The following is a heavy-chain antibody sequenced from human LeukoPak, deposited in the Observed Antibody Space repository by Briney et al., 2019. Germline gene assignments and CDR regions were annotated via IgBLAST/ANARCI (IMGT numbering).Heavy chain of an antibody. J-gene: IGHJ4*02. D-gene: IGHD3-9*01. CDR3: STETSRFFDWSLSY. Sequence: ASVKVSCTFSGYTLTELSMHWVRQAPGKGLEWMGGFDPDDGETIYAQKFQGRLTMTEDTSTYTAYMELSSLESEDTAMYYCSTETSRFFDWSLSYWGQGTLVTVSS. CDR2: FDPDDGET. V-gene: IGHV1-24*01. CDR1: GYTLTELS.